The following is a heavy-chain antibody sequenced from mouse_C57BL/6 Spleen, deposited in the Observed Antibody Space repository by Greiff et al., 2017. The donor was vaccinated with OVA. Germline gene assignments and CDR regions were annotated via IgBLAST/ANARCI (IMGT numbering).Heavy chain of an antibody. CDR3: ARGDYDYYYFDY. J-gene: IGHJ2*01. CDR1: GSTFTSSW. V-gene: IGHV1-55*01. Sequence: QVQLQQSGAELVKPGSSVQLSCKASGSTFTSSWITWVTPRPFHGLELIGDIYPGGGSTNYNEKFKCKATLTVDTSSSTAYMQLSSLTSEDSAVYYCARGDYDYYYFDYWGQGTTLTVSS. CDR2: IYPGGGST. D-gene: IGHD2-4*01.